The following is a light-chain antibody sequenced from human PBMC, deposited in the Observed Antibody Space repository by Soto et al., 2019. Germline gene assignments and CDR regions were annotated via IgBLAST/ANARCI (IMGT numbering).Light chain of an antibody. CDR2: SDN. CDR1: SANIGGHT. Sequence: QSVLTQPYSASGTPVPRATISCSGSSANIGGHTLNWYQQLPGSAPSLLLYSDNQRPSGVPDRFSGSTSGTSASLAISGLQSEDEAEYYCAAWYDPLNAAVFGGGTKLTVL. V-gene: IGLV1-44*01. J-gene: IGLJ2*01. CDR3: AAWYDPLNAAV.